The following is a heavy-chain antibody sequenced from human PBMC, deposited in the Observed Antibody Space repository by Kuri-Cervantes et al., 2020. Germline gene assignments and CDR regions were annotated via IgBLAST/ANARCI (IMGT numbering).Heavy chain of an antibody. J-gene: IGHJ4*02. D-gene: IGHD6-13*01. CDR1: GGSISSGDYY. V-gene: IGHV4-30-4*02. CDR2: IYYSGST. Sequence: SETLSLTCTVSGGSISSGDYYWSWIRQPPGKGLEWIGYIYYSGSTYYNPSLQSRVTMSVDTSKNQFSLRLTSVTAADTAVYYCASFGAAAGFDYWGQGTLVTVSS. CDR3: ASFGAAAGFDY.